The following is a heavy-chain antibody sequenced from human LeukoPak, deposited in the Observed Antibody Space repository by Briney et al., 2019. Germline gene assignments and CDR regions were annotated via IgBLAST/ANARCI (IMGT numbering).Heavy chain of an antibody. V-gene: IGHV3-23*01. CDR3: ATSGGSYWS. D-gene: IGHD1-26*01. CDR2: TSSSDAGT. CDR1: GFALSSYA. Sequence: GGSLRLSCAASGFALSSYAMSWVRQAPGKGLEWVSATSSSDAGTYHAESVRGRFTISRDNSKNTLYLQMNSLRADDAAVYYCATSGGSYWSWGQGTLVTVSS. J-gene: IGHJ5*02.